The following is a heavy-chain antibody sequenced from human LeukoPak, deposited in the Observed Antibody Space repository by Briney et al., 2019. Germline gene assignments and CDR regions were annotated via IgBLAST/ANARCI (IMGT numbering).Heavy chain of an antibody. V-gene: IGHV3-23*01. Sequence: GGSLRLSCAASGFTFSSYAMSWVRQAPGKGLEWVSAISGSGGSTYYADSVKGRFTISRGNSKNTLYLQMNSLRAEDTAVYYCAKSGYGDYVNWFDPWGQGTLVTVSS. CDR1: GFTFSSYA. CDR3: AKSGYGDYVNWFDP. D-gene: IGHD4-17*01. CDR2: ISGSGGST. J-gene: IGHJ5*02.